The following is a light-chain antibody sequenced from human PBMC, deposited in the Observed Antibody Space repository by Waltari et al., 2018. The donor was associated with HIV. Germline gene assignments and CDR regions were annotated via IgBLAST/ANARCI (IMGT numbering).Light chain of an antibody. CDR2: GAS. J-gene: IGKJ4*01. CDR1: QSVSSSY. CDR3: QQYGSSPLT. Sequence: IVLTQSPGSLSLSPGVRATLSCRASQSVSSSYLAWYQQKPGQAPRLLIYGASSRATGIPDRFSGSGSGTDFTLTISRLEPEDFAEYYCQQYGSSPLTFGGGTKVEIK. V-gene: IGKV3-20*01.